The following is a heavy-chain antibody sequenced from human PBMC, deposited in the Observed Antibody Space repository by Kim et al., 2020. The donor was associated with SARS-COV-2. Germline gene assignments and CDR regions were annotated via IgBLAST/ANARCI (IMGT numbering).Heavy chain of an antibody. D-gene: IGHD3-9*01. J-gene: IGHJ6*02. V-gene: IGHV2-70*01. CDR2: IDWDDDK. CDR3: ARASYDILTGYFYGMDV. CDR1: GFSLSTSGMC. Sequence: SGPTLVNPTQTLTLTCTFSGFSLSTSGMCVSWIRQPPGKALEWLALIDWDDDKYYSTSLKTRLTISKDTSKNQVVLTMTNMDPVDTATYYCARASYDILTGYFYGMDVWGQGTTVTVSS.